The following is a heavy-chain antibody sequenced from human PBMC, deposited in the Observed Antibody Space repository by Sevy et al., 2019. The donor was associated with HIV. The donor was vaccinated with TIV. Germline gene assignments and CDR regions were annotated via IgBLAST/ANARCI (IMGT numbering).Heavy chain of an antibody. Sequence: GGSLRLSCGAAGFSFSTYSLNWVRQAPGKGLEWISYISGTSQTIYYADSVKGRFTISRDNAKNSLYLQMNSLGAEDTAIYYGARVPLYDDPWYCDHWGQGSLVTVSS. J-gene: IGHJ4*02. CDR1: GFSFSTYS. V-gene: IGHV3-48*01. CDR2: ISGTSQTI. D-gene: IGHD2-15*01. CDR3: ARVPLYDDPWYCDH.